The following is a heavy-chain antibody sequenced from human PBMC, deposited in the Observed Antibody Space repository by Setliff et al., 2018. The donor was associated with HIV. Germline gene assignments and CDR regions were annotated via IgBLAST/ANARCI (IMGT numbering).Heavy chain of an antibody. CDR3: ARSRGRWQLVIYY. D-gene: IGHD6-6*01. Sequence: PSETLSLTCTVSGGSISSGSYYWSWIRQPAGKGLEWIGRIYTSGSTNYNPSLKSRVTISVDTSKNQFSLKLSSVTAADTAVYYCARSRGRWQLVIYYWGQGTLVTSP. V-gene: IGHV4-61*02. J-gene: IGHJ4*02. CDR1: GGSISSGSYY. CDR2: IYTSGST.